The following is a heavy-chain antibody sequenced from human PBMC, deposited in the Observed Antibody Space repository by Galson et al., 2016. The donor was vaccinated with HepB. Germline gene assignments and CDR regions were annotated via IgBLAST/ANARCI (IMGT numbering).Heavy chain of an antibody. J-gene: IGHJ3*02. CDR3: ATVGGSSYGARNDGFDN. CDR2: FYRGGNT. D-gene: IGHD5-18*01. Sequence: SLRLSRAPVGSSVSDEYMTWVRLAPRKGLEWASLFYRGGNTYYAAYVKGRFTGWRDDSKKTIYLQMNYLSAADTAVYYCATVGGSSYGARNDGFDNWGHGTMVTVAS. CDR1: GSSVSDEY. V-gene: IGHV3-53*01.